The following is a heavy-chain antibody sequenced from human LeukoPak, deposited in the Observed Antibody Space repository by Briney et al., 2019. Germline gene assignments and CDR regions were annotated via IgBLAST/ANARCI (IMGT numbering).Heavy chain of an antibody. V-gene: IGHV3-21*01. Sequence: GGSLRLSCAASGFTFSSYSMNWVRQAPGKGLEWVSSISSSSTYIFYADSVKGRFTITRDNAENSLYLQMNSLRAEDTAVYYCAREIPGTGEADYWGQGTLVTVSS. CDR1: GFTFSSYS. J-gene: IGHJ4*02. D-gene: IGHD3-10*01. CDR2: ISSSSTYI. CDR3: AREIPGTGEADY.